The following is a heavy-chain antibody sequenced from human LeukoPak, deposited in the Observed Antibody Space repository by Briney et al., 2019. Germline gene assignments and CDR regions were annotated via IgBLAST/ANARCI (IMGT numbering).Heavy chain of an antibody. D-gene: IGHD3-3*01. Sequence: QSGGSLRLSCAASGFTFSSYSMNWVRQAPGKGLEWVSGISWNSGSIGYADSVKGRFTISRDNAKNSLYLQMNSLRAEDMALYYCAKDTGPIFGVGGYFDYWGQGTLVTVSS. CDR2: ISWNSGSI. CDR1: GFTFSSYS. V-gene: IGHV3-9*03. CDR3: AKDTGPIFGVGGYFDY. J-gene: IGHJ4*02.